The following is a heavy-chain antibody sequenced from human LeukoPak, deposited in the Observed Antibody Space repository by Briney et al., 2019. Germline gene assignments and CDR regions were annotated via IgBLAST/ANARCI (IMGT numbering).Heavy chain of an antibody. CDR3: ARSPETGYIGYYFDY. CDR1: GGSISSYY. Sequence: SETLSLTCTVSGGSISSYYWSWIRQPPGKGLEWIGYIYYRGSTNYNPSLKSRVTISVDTSKNQFSLKLSSVTAADTAVYYCARSPETGYIGYYFDYWGQGTLVTVSS. V-gene: IGHV4-59*01. CDR2: IYYRGST. J-gene: IGHJ4*02. D-gene: IGHD1-14*01.